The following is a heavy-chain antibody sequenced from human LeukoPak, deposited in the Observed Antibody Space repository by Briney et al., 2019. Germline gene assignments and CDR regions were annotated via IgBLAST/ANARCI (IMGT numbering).Heavy chain of an antibody. CDR2: IYPGDSDT. CDR3: ARSTYYYDSSGYYPDRSFDY. D-gene: IGHD3-22*01. V-gene: IGHV5-51*01. CDR1: GYSFTSYW. Sequence: GESLKISLKGSGYSFTSYWIGWGRQIPGKGPEWMGIIYPGDSDTRYSPSFQGQVTISADKSISTAYLQWSSLKASDTAMYYCARSTYYYDSSGYYPDRSFDYWGQGTLVTVSS. J-gene: IGHJ4*02.